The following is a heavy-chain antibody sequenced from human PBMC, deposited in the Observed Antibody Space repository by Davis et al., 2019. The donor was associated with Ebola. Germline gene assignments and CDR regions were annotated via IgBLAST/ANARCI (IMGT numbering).Heavy chain of an antibody. CDR1: EYTFTGYY. V-gene: IGHV1-2*06. J-gene: IGHJ5*02. Sequence: ASVKVSCKASEYTFTGYYMHWVRQAPGQGLEWMGRINPNSGGTNYAQKFQGRVTISRDTSISTAYMELSRLRSDDTAVYYCARAIVVGEPWFDPWGQGTLVTVSS. CDR2: INPNSGGT. CDR3: ARAIVVGEPWFDP. D-gene: IGHD2-15*01.